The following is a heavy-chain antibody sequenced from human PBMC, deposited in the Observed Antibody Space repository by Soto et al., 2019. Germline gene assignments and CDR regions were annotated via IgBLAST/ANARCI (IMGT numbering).Heavy chain of an antibody. V-gene: IGHV1-18*01. Sequence: ASVKGSCKASGYTFTRYGVSWVRQAPGQGLEWMGWISAYNGNTNYAQKLQGRVTMTTDTSTGTAYMELRSLRSDDTAVYYCARDYTGTTFDYWGQGTLVTVSS. J-gene: IGHJ4*02. CDR3: ARDYTGTTFDY. CDR1: GYTFTRYG. CDR2: ISAYNGNT. D-gene: IGHD1-7*01.